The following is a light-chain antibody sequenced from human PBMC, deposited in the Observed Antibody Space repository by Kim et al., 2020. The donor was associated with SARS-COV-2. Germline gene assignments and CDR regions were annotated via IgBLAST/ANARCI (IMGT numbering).Light chain of an antibody. CDR1: QRISSTY. CDR2: GAS. CDR3: QKYGSLPFI. J-gene: IGKJ4*01. V-gene: IGKV3-20*01. Sequence: SPGARATLSCRASQRISSTYLAWYQQKPGQAPLLLLFGASNRATGIPDRFSASGSGTDFTLTISRLEPEDFALYYCQKYGSLPFIFGGGTKVDIK.